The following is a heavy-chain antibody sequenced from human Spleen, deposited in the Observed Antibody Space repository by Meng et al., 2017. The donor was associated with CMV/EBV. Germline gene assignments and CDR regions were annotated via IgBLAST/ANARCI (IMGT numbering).Heavy chain of an antibody. Sequence: GESLKISCAASGFTFSSYSMNWVRQAPGKGLEWVSSISSSSSYIYYADSVKGRFTISRDNAKNSLYLQMNSLRAEDTAVYYCARVGPSSSAFDVWGQGTVVTVSS. V-gene: IGHV3-21*01. J-gene: IGHJ3*01. CDR3: ARVGPSSSAFDV. D-gene: IGHD6-6*01. CDR2: ISSSSSYI. CDR1: GFTFSSYS.